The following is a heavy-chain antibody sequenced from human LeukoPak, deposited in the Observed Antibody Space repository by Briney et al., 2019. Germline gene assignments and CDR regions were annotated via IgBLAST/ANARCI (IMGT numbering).Heavy chain of an antibody. Sequence: PSQTLSLTCTVSGGSISSGGYYWSWIRQHPGKGLEWIGYIYYSGSTYYNPSLKSRVTISVDTSKNQFSLKLSSVTAADTAVYYCARDLDCGGDCYSGGWFDPWGQGTLVTVSS. J-gene: IGHJ5*02. V-gene: IGHV4-31*03. CDR3: ARDLDCGGDCYSGGWFDP. CDR1: GGSISSGGYY. D-gene: IGHD2-21*01. CDR2: IYYSGST.